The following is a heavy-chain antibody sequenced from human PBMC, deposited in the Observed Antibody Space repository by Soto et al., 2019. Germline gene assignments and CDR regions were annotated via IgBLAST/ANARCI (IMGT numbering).Heavy chain of an antibody. V-gene: IGHV4-39*01. Sequence: QLQLQESGPGLVKPSETLSLTCTVSGGSISSSSYYWGWIRQPPGKGLEWIGSIYYSGSTYYNPSLKRRVTISVATSKNQFSLKLSSVTAADTAVYYCASRGVIIRGPDYWGQGTLVTVSS. CDR3: ASRGVIIRGPDY. CDR2: IYYSGST. D-gene: IGHD3-10*01. J-gene: IGHJ4*02. CDR1: GGSISSSSYY.